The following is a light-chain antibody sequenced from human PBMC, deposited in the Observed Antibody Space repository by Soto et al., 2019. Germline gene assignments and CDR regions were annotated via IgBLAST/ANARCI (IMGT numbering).Light chain of an antibody. CDR3: QQYYRYPPT. CDR1: QGISSS. CDR2: AAS. Sequence: AIRMTQSPSSFSASTGDRVTITCRASQGISSSLAWYQQKPGKAPKLLIYAASTLQSGVPSRFRGSGSGSDFTLTISCLQSEDFATYYGQQYYRYPPTFGQGTKLQIK. V-gene: IGKV1-8*01. J-gene: IGKJ2*01.